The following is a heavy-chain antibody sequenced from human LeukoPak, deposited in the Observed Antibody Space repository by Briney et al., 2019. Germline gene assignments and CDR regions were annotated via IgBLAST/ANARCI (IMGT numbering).Heavy chain of an antibody. J-gene: IGHJ6*02. Sequence: SETLSLTCAAYGGSFSGYYWSWIRQPPGKGLEWIGEINHSGSTNYNPSLKSRVTISVDTSKNQFSLKLSSVTAADTAVYYCARGPHIVARYYYYGMDVWGQGTTVTVSS. CDR3: ARGPHIVARYYYYGMDV. CDR1: GGSFSGYY. V-gene: IGHV4-34*01. CDR2: INHSGST. D-gene: IGHD5-12*01.